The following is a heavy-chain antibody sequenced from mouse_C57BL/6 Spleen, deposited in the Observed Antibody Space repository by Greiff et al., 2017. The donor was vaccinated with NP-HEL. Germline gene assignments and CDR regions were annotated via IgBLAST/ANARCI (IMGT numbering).Heavy chain of an antibody. Sequence: EVKLMESGGGLVKPGGSLKLSCAASGFTFSSYTMSWVRQTPEKRLEWVATISGGGGNTYYPDSVKGRFTISRDNAKNTLYLQMSSLRSEDTALYYCARDGYDVDAMDYWGQGTSVTVSS. CDR3: ARDGYDVDAMDY. CDR1: GFTFSSYT. J-gene: IGHJ4*01. V-gene: IGHV5-9*01. CDR2: ISGGGGNT. D-gene: IGHD2-2*01.